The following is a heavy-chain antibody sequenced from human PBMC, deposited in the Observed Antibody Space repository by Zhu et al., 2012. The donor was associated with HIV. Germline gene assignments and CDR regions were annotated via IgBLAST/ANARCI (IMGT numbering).Heavy chain of an antibody. V-gene: IGHV4-28*01. Sequence: QVQLQESGPGLVKPSDTLSLTCAVSGYSISSSNWWGWIRQPPGKGLEWIAYMSYSGSTYYNVSLKSRVTMSVDTAVYYCARIREDILTGFYYYYMDVWGKGTTVTVSS. J-gene: IGHJ6*03. CDR1: GYSISSSNW. D-gene: IGHD3-9*01. CDR3: V. CDR2: MSYSGST.